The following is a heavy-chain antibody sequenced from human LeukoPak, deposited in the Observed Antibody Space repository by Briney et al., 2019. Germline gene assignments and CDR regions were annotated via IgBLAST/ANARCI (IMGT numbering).Heavy chain of an antibody. CDR2: ISGSGGRT. Sequence: GGSLRLSCVASGFTFSIYAMSWVRQAPGKGLEWVSAISGSGGRTYYADSVRGRFTISRDNSKNTLYLQMNSLRAEDTAVYYCAKDKDYYGSGSYYDYWGQGTLVTVSS. J-gene: IGHJ4*02. V-gene: IGHV3-23*01. CDR1: GFTFSIYA. CDR3: AKDKDYYGSGSYYDY. D-gene: IGHD3-10*01.